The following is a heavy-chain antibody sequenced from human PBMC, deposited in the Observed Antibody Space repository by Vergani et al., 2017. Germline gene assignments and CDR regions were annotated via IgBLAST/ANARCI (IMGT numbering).Heavy chain of an antibody. J-gene: IGHJ6*02. CDR1: GFTFSSYA. Sequence: VQLLESGGGLVQPGGSLRLSCAASGFTFSSYAMSWVRQAPGKGLEWVAVISYDGSNKYYADSVKGRFTISRDNSKNTLYLQMNSLRAEDTAVYYCAKAGYCSGGSCYHYYYYGMDVWGQGTTVTVSS. CDR3: AKAGYCSGGSCYHYYYYGMDV. D-gene: IGHD2-15*01. V-gene: IGHV3-30*18. CDR2: ISYDGSNK.